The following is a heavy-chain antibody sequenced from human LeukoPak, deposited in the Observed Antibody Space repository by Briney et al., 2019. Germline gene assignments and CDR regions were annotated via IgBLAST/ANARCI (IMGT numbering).Heavy chain of an antibody. V-gene: IGHV3-21*01. CDR2: ISGSGEFI. CDR1: GFTFSSYS. D-gene: IGHD3-22*01. CDR3: ARDDSHGYHFFDS. Sequence: GGSLRLSCAASGFTFSSYSMNWIRQTPGKGLEWVSSISGSGEFIYYVDSVRGRFTISRDNGKNSLYLQMNSLRPEDTAAYYCARDDSHGYHFFDSWGQGTLVTVSS. J-gene: IGHJ4*02.